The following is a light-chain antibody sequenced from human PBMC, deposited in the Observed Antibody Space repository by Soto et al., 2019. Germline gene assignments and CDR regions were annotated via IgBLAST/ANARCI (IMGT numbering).Light chain of an antibody. CDR3: SSYVGSNNWV. CDR2: EVN. J-gene: IGLJ3*02. V-gene: IGLV2-8*01. CDR1: SSDVGDYNY. Sequence: QSVLTQPPSASGSPGQSVTISCTGTSSDVGDYNYVSWFQQHPGKAPKLMIYEVNKRPSGVPDRFSGSKSGNTASLTVSGLQAEDEADYYCSSYVGSNNWVFGGGTKLTVL.